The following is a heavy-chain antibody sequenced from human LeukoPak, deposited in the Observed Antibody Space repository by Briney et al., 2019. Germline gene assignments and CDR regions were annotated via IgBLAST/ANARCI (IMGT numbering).Heavy chain of an antibody. V-gene: IGHV3-21*01. J-gene: IGHJ4*02. D-gene: IGHD5-24*01. CDR3: ARDKGGYKDFDY. CDR2: ISSSSSYI. Sequence: PGGSLRLSCAASGFTFSSYSMNWVRQAPGKGLEWVSSISSSSSYIYYADSVKGRFTISRDNAKNSLYLQMNSLRAEDTAVYYCARDKGGYKDFDYWGQGTLVTVSS. CDR1: GFTFSSYS.